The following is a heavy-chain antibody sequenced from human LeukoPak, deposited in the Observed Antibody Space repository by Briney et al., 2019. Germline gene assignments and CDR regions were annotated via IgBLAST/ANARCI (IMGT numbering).Heavy chain of an antibody. D-gene: IGHD3-10*01. CDR1: GFTFGDYA. CDR3: TRDYYGSGSYYRGPGLYYYYGMDV. CDR2: IRSKAYGGTT. J-gene: IGHJ6*02. V-gene: IGHV3-49*04. Sequence: GGSLRLSCTASGFTFGDYAMSWVRQAPGKGLEWVGFIRSKAYGGTTEYAASVKGRLTISRDDSNSIAYLQMNSLKTEDTAVYYCTRDYYGSGSYYRGPGLYYYYGMDVWGQGTTVTVSS.